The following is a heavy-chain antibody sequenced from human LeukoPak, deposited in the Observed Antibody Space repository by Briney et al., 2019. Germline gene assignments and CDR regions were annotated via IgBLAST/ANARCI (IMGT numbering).Heavy chain of an antibody. CDR3: ARGPSDEPAQPGINY. D-gene: IGHD1-14*01. CDR1: GYTFTSYG. V-gene: IGHV1-18*01. J-gene: IGHJ4*02. Sequence: ASVKVSCKASGYTFTSYGISWVRQAPGQGLEWMGWISAYNGNTNYAQKLQGRVTMTTDTSTSTAYMELRSLRSDDTAVYYCARGPSDEPAQPGINYWGQGTLVTVSS. CDR2: ISAYNGNT.